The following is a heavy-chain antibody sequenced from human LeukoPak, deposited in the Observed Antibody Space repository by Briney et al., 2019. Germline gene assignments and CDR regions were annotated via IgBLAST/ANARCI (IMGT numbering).Heavy chain of an antibody. J-gene: IGHJ4*02. CDR3: ARERQLERLAFGKEGSAFDY. CDR1: GFTFSSYS. D-gene: IGHD1-1*01. CDR2: ISSSSSYI. Sequence: GGSLRLSCAASGFTFSSYSMNWVRQAPGKGLEWVSSISSSSSYIYYAASVKGRFTISRDNAKNSLYLQMNRLRAEDTAVYYCARERQLERLAFGKEGSAFDYWGQGTLVTVSS. V-gene: IGHV3-21*01.